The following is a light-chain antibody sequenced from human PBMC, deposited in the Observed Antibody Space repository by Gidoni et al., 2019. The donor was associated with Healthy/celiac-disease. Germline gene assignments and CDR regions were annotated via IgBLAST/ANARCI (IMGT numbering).Light chain of an antibody. CDR2: AAS. CDR1: QGISSY. V-gene: IGKV1-9*01. Sequence: IQLTQSPSSLSASVGDRVTITCRPSQGISSYLAWYQQKPVKAPKLLIYAASTLQSGVPSRFSGSGSGTDFTLTISSLQPEDFATYYCQQLNSYPSTFGGGTQVEIK. CDR3: QQLNSYPST. J-gene: IGKJ4*01.